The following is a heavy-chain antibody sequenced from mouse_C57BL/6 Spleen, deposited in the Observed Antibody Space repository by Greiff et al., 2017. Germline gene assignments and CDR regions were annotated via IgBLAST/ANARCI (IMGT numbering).Heavy chain of an antibody. CDR1: GYSITSGYY. J-gene: IGHJ2*01. D-gene: IGHD1-1*01. CDR3: ARVHYYGTFY. CDR2: ISYDGSN. Sequence: EVQLQQSGPGLVKPSQSLSLTCSVTGYSITSGYYWNWIRQFPGNKLEWMGYISYDGSNNYNPSLKNRISITRDTSKNQFFRKLNSVTTEDTATYYCARVHYYGTFYWGQGTTLTVSS. V-gene: IGHV3-6*01.